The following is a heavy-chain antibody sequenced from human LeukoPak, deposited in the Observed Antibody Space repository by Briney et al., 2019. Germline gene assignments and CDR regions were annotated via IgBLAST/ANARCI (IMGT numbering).Heavy chain of an antibody. Sequence: GSSVKVSCKASGGTFSSYAISWVRQAPGQGLEWMGGIIPLFGTATYAQKFQGRVTITADESTSTAYLELSSLRSEGSGAACSAKTLEGFTVPAALVGFDPWGQGTLVTVSS. J-gene: IGHJ5*02. V-gene: IGHV1-69*01. D-gene: IGHD2-2*01. CDR2: IIPLFGTA. CDR3: AKTLEGFTVPAALVGFDP. CDR1: GGTFSSYA.